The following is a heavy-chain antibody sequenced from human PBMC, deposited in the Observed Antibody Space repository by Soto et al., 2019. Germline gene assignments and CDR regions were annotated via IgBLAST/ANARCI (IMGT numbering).Heavy chain of an antibody. CDR1: GGSISSYY. V-gene: IGHV4-59*01. CDR2: IYYSGST. CDR3: ARDLYYYYGMDV. Sequence: TSETLSLTCTVSGGSISSYYWSWIRQPPGKGLEWIGYIYYSGSTNYNPSLKSRVTISVDTSKNQFSLKLSSVTAADTAVYYCARDLYYYYGMDVWGQGTTVTVSS. J-gene: IGHJ6*02.